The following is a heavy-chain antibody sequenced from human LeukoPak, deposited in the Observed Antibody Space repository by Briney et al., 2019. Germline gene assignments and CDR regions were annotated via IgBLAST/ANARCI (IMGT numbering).Heavy chain of an antibody. CDR3: ARRGVWGGIDY. V-gene: IGHV4-39*01. CDR1: GGSISSSGYY. CDR2: IYYSGST. J-gene: IGHJ4*02. Sequence: PSETLSLTCTVSGGSISSSGYYWGWIRQAPGKGLEWIGSIYYSGSTYYNPSLKSRVTISVDTSKNQFSLKLSSVTAADTAVYYCARRGVWGGIDYWGQGTLVTVSS. D-gene: IGHD7-27*01.